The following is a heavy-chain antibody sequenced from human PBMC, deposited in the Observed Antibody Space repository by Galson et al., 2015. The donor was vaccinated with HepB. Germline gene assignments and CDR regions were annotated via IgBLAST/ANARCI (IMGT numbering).Heavy chain of an antibody. V-gene: IGHV3-30-3*01. J-gene: IGHJ4*02. CDR2: ISSAGSSQ. CDR1: GFNFNTYT. Sequence: SLRLSCAASGFNFNTYTIHWVRQAPGKGLEWVSTISSAGSSQYYQDSVKGRFTVSRDNSKNMMYLQVDSLRAEDTAVFYCARDAMGRGSGSYSAFDYWGQGILFTVSS. D-gene: IGHD1-26*01. CDR3: ARDAMGRGSGSYSAFDY.